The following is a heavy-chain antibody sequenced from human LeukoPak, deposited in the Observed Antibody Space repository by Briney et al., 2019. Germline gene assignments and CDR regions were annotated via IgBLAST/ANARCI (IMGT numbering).Heavy chain of an antibody. CDR1: GGSFSGYY. CDR3: ARDLPDYDILTGYYGDAFDI. J-gene: IGHJ3*02. V-gene: IGHV3-11*01. D-gene: IGHD3-9*01. Sequence: LSLTCAVYGGSFSGYYWSWIRQAPGKGLEWVSYISSSGSTIYYADSVKGRFTISRDNAKNSLYLQMNSLRAEDTAVYYCARDLPDYDILTGYYGDAFDIWGQGIMVTVSS. CDR2: ISSSGSTI.